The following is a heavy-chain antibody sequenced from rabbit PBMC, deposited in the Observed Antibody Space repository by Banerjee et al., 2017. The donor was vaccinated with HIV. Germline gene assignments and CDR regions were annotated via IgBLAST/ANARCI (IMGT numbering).Heavy chain of an antibody. CDR1: GFSFSSSYY. D-gene: IGHD4-1*01. CDR2: IYAGNNGSP. CDR3: ARDLAGVIGWNFNL. V-gene: IGHV1S45*01. J-gene: IGHJ4*01. Sequence: QQQLVESGGDLVKPEGSLTLTCTASGFSFSSSYYMCWVRQAPGKGLEWIACIYAGNNGSPYYANWVNGRFTISKTSSTTVTLQMTSLTAADTATYFCARDLAGVIGWNFNLWGPGTLVTVS.